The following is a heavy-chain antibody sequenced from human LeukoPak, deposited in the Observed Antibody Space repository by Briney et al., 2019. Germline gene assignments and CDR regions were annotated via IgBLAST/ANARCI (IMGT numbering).Heavy chain of an antibody. Sequence: GGSLRLSCAASGFTFSSYDMHWVRQVIGEGLQWVSGIGTAADTYYVGSVKGRFTISRENAKNSLYLQMNNLRAGDTAVYYCARASACGAPSCNLHLGFYYGLDVWGQGTTVTVSS. CDR3: ARASACGAPSCNLHLGFYYGLDV. V-gene: IGHV3-13*01. J-gene: IGHJ6*02. CDR2: IGTAADT. D-gene: IGHD2-21*01. CDR1: GFTFSSYD.